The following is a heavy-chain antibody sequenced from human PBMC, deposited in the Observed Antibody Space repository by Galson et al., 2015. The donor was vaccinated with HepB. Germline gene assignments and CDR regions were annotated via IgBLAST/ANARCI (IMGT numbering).Heavy chain of an antibody. CDR1: GYTLTKLS. CDR2: FDPVDGET. CDR3: ATSQVLGLYYFDY. D-gene: IGHD4/OR15-4a*01. V-gene: IGHV1-24*01. Sequence: SVKVSCKVSGYTLTKLSMHWVRQAPGKGLEWMGGFDPVDGETIYAQKFQGRVTMTEDTSTDTAYMELSSLRSEDTAVYYCATSQVLGLYYFDYWGQGTLVTVSS. J-gene: IGHJ4*02.